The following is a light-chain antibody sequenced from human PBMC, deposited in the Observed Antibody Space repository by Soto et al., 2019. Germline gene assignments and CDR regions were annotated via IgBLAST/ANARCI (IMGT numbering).Light chain of an antibody. Sequence: DIQMTQSPSTLSASVGDRVTITCRASQTISSWLAWYQQKPGKAPKLLIYKASTLEGGVPSRFSGSGSGTEFTLTISSLQPDDCATYYCQQYKSYPLTFGGGTKVEIK. CDR3: QQYKSYPLT. V-gene: IGKV1-5*03. CDR2: KAS. CDR1: QTISSW. J-gene: IGKJ4*01.